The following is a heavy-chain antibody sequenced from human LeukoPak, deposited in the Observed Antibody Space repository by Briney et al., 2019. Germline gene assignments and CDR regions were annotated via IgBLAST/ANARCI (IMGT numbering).Heavy chain of an antibody. CDR3: AKDRSLIAVAGIEYYFDY. Sequence: GRSLRLSCAASGFTFSSYGMHWVRQAPGKGLEWVAVISYDGSNKYYADSVKGRFTISRDNSKNTLYLQINSLRAEDTAVYYCAKDRSLIAVAGIEYYFDYWGQGTLVTVSS. CDR1: GFTFSSYG. J-gene: IGHJ4*02. D-gene: IGHD6-19*01. V-gene: IGHV3-30*18. CDR2: ISYDGSNK.